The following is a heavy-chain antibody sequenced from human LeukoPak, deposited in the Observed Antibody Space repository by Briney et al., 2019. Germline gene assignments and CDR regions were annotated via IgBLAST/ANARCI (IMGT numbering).Heavy chain of an antibody. V-gene: IGHV4-39*07. D-gene: IGHD3-10*01. CDR3: ARASSRGFGEFY. Sequence: PSETLSLTCTVSGGSISSSSYYWGWIRQPPGKGLEWIGSIYYSGSTYYNPSLKSRVTISVDTSKNQFSLKLSSVTAADTAVYYCARASSRGFGEFYWGQGTLVTVSS. J-gene: IGHJ4*02. CDR2: IYYSGST. CDR1: GGSISSSSYY.